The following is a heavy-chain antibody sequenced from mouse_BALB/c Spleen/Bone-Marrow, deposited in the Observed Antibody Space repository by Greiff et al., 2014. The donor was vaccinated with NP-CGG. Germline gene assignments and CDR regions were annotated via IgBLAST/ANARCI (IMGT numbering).Heavy chain of an antibody. Sequence: VKLMESGAELVKPGASVKLSCKASGYTFTSYYMYWVKQRPGQGLEWIGEINPSNGGTNFNEKFKSKATLTVDKPSSTAYMQLSSLTSEDSAVYYCTRSGTSWLRRSWYFDVWGAGTTVTVSS. J-gene: IGHJ1*01. D-gene: IGHD2-2*01. CDR1: GYTFTSYY. CDR2: INPSNGGT. CDR3: TRSGTSWLRRSWYFDV. V-gene: IGHV1S81*02.